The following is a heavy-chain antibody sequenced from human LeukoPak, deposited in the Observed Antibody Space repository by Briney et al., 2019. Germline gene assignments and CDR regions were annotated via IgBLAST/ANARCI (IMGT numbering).Heavy chain of an antibody. V-gene: IGHV4-59*08. CDR2: IYYSGST. CDR3: ARLGSRIAPRLQYYFDY. CDR1: GGSISSYY. D-gene: IGHD4-11*01. Sequence: PSETLSLTCTVSGGSISSYYWSWIRQPPGKGLEWIGYIYYSGSTNYNPSLKSRVTISVDTSKNQFSLKLSSVTAADTAVYYCARLGSRIAPRLQYYFDYWGQGTLVTVSS. J-gene: IGHJ4*02.